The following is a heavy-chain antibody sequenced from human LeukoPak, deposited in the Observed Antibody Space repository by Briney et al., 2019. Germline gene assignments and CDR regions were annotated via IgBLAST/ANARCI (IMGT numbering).Heavy chain of an antibody. J-gene: IGHJ4*02. CDR1: GFTCSSYW. CDR3: ARANDEGFDY. V-gene: IGHV3-7*03. CDR2: IKQDGSEK. D-gene: IGHD1-1*01. Sequence: GGSLRLSCAASGFTCSSYWMSWVRQAPGKGLEWGANIKQDGSEKYYVDSVKGRFTISRDNAKTSLYMQMNSLRAEDAAVYYCARANDEGFDYWGQGTLVTVSS.